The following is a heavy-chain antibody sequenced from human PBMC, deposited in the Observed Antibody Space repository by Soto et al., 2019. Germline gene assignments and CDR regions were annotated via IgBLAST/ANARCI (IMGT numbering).Heavy chain of an antibody. J-gene: IGHJ2*01. CDR3: ARDIGIAVAGPYWYFDL. Sequence: ASVKVSCKASGYTFTGYYMHWVRQAPGQGPEWMGWINPNSCGTNYAQKFQGWVTMTRDTSISTAYMELSRLRSDDTAVYYCARDIGIAVAGPYWYFDLCGRGTLVTVSS. CDR1: GYTFTGYY. CDR2: INPNSCGT. V-gene: IGHV1-2*04. D-gene: IGHD6-19*01.